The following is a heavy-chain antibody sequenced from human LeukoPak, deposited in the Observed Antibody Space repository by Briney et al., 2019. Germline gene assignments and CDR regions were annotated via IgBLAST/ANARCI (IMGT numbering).Heavy chain of an antibody. J-gene: IGHJ6*03. V-gene: IGHV4-34*01. CDR3: ARTTEGGYTYGYFCYYYMDV. CDR2: INHSGST. Sequence: SETLSLTCAVYGGSFSGYYWSWIRQPPGKGLEWIGEINHSGSTNYNPSLKSRVTISVDTSKNQFSLKLTSVTAADTAVYYCARTTEGGYTYGYFCYYYMDVWGKGTTVTISS. D-gene: IGHD5-18*01. CDR1: GGSFSGYY.